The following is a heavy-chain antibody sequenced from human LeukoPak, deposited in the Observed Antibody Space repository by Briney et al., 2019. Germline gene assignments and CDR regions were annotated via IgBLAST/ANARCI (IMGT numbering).Heavy chain of an antibody. V-gene: IGHV4-59*01. J-gene: IGHJ6*02. CDR3: ARVPCSGDRCNAMDV. CDR1: GGSISSYY. CDR2: IYYIGST. D-gene: IGHD2-15*01. Sequence: TSETLSLTCTVSGGSISSYYWSWIRQPPGKGLEWIGYIYYIGSTNYSPSLKSRVTISLETSKNQFSLKPSSVTAADTAVYYCARVPCSGDRCNAMDVWGQGTTVIVSS.